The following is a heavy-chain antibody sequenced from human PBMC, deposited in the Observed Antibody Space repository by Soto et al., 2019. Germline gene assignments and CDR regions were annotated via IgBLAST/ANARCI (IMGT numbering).Heavy chain of an antibody. CDR1: GCTFTSYG. D-gene: IGHD6-6*01. V-gene: IGHV1-18*01. Sequence: GASVKVSCKASGCTFTSYGISWVRQAPGQGLEWMGWISAYNGNTNYAQKLQGRVTMTTDTSTSTAYMELRSLRSDDTAVYYCARAVGSSSVYYYYYMDVWGKGTTVTVSS. J-gene: IGHJ6*03. CDR3: ARAVGSSSVYYYYYMDV. CDR2: ISAYNGNT.